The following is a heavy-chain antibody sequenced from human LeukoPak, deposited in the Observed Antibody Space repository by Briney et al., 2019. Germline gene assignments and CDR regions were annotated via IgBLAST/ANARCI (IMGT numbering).Heavy chain of an antibody. CDR1: GFTFSSDS. Sequence: GGSLRLSCAASGFTFSSDSMNWVRQAPGKGLEWVSSISSSSGYIYYAASVKGRFTISRDNAKNSLYLQMNSLRVEDTAVYYCARDYYSYYDSSGRAYFDYWGQGTLVTVSP. CDR2: ISSSSGYI. V-gene: IGHV3-21*01. CDR3: ARDYYSYYDSSGRAYFDY. D-gene: IGHD3-22*01. J-gene: IGHJ4*02.